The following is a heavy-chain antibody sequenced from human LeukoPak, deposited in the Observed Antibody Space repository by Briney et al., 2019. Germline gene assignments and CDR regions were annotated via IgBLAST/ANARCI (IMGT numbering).Heavy chain of an antibody. J-gene: IGHJ6*03. Sequence: ASVKVSCKASGYTFTSYDINWVRQATGQGLEWMGWMNPNSGNTGYAQKFQGRVTMTRNTSISTAYMELSRLRSEDTAVYYCARGRRERITMIEVVCRQSYYYYMDVWGKGTTVTVSS. V-gene: IGHV1-8*01. CDR2: MNPNSGNT. D-gene: IGHD3-22*01. CDR3: ARGRRERITMIEVVCRQSYYYYMDV. CDR1: GYTFTSYD.